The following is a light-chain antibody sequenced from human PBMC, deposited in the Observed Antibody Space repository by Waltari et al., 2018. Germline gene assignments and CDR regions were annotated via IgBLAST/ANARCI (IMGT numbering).Light chain of an antibody. V-gene: IGLV3-25*03. CDR2: RNT. J-gene: IGLJ2*01. Sequence: SPGLTQPPSVSVSPGQTPIITCSGDELADKDIYWFQQKSGQAPVVVIRRNTGRPSGIPERFSASDSGTTGTLVISGVQAEDEAEYYCQSADDSGDHVLFGGGTKLTVL. CDR1: ELADKD. CDR3: QSADDSGDHVL.